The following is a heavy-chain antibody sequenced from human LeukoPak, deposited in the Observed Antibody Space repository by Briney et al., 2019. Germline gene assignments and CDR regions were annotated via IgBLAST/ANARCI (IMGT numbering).Heavy chain of an antibody. D-gene: IGHD6-19*01. CDR1: GFTFSSYS. CDR3: ARENIAVSGPIDH. Sequence: GGSLRLSCAASGFTFSSYSMNWVRQAPGKGLEWVSSISSSSSYIYYADSVKGRFTISRDNAKNSLYLQMNSLRAEDTAVYYCARENIAVSGPIDHWGQGTLVTVSS. J-gene: IGHJ4*02. V-gene: IGHV3-21*01. CDR2: ISSSSSYI.